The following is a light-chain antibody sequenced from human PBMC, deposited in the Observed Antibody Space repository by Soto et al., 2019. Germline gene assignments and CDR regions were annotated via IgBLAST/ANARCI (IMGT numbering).Light chain of an antibody. CDR3: QQANSFPALA. J-gene: IGKJ4*01. V-gene: IGKV1-12*01. Sequence: DIQMTQSPSSVSASVGDRVSISCRASQGISSCLAWYQQKPGKAPKLLIYTASNLQSGVPSRFSGSGSGTDFTLTISSLQPEDFAAYYCQQANSFPALAFGGGTKVEIK. CDR2: TAS. CDR1: QGISSC.